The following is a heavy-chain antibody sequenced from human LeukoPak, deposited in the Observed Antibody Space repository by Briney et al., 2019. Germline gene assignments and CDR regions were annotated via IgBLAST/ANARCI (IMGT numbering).Heavy chain of an antibody. Sequence: ASVKVSCKASGYTFTGYYMHWVRQAPGQGLEWMGWINPNSGGTNYAQRFQGRVTMTRDTSISTAYMELSRLRSDDTAVYYCARDFLGKYYDSSGYPTDYWGQGTLVTVSS. J-gene: IGHJ4*02. CDR2: INPNSGGT. V-gene: IGHV1-2*02. CDR1: GYTFTGYY. D-gene: IGHD3-22*01. CDR3: ARDFLGKYYDSSGYPTDY.